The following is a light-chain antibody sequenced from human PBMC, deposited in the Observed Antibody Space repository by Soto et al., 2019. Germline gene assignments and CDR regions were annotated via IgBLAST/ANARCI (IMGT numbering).Light chain of an antibody. CDR1: QSVSTY. CDR3: HQRSNWPPWT. Sequence: EIVLTQSPATLSLSPGERATLSCRASQSVSTYLAWYQQKPGQAPRLLIYDASNRATGIPARFSASGSGTDFTLTISSLEPEDFAVYYCHQRSNWPPWTFGQGTKVEIK. V-gene: IGKV3-11*01. J-gene: IGKJ1*01. CDR2: DAS.